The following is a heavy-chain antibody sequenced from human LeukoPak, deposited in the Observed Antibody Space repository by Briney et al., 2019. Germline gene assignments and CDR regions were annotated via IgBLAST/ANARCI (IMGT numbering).Heavy chain of an antibody. J-gene: IGHJ4*02. Sequence: GGSLRLSCAASGFTFSVYWMSWVRQPPGKGLEWVANIKQDGSEKDYVDSMRGRFTISRDNAKNSVYLQMNSLRAEDTAVYYCARSEAGFDYWGQGTLVTVSS. CDR2: IKQDGSEK. CDR3: ARSEAGFDY. V-gene: IGHV3-7*03. CDR1: GFTFSVYW. D-gene: IGHD6-25*01.